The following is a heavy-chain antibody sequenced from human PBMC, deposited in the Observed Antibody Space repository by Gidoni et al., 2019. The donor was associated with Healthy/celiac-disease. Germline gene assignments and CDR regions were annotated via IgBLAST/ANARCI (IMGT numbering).Heavy chain of an antibody. CDR1: GFTLRNAW. Sequence: EVQLVESGGGLVKPGGSLRLSCAASGFTLRNAWMSWVRQAPGKGLEWVGRSKSKTDGGTTDYAAPVKGRFTISRDDSKNTLYLQMNSLKTEDTAVYYCTTDGDILTGYPDIFDYWGQGTLVTVSS. CDR2: SKSKTDGGTT. CDR3: TTDGDILTGYPDIFDY. V-gene: IGHV3-15*01. J-gene: IGHJ4*02. D-gene: IGHD3-9*01.